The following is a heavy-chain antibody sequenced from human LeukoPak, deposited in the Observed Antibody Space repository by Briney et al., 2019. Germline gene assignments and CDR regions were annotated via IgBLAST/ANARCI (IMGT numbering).Heavy chain of an antibody. J-gene: IGHJ4*02. CDR3: ARGNTAMAQHWFDY. V-gene: IGHV3-33*01. CDR2: IWYDGSNK. D-gene: IGHD5-18*01. CDR1: GFTFSSYG. Sequence: GGSLRLSCAASGFTFSSYGMHWVRQAPGKGLEWVAVIWYDGSNKYYADSVKGRFTISRDNSKNTLYLQMNSLGAEDTAVYYCARGNTAMAQHWFDYWGQGTLVTVSS.